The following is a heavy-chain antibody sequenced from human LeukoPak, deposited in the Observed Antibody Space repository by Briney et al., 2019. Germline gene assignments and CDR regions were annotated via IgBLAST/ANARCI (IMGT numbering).Heavy chain of an antibody. CDR2: SNPIIGTV. D-gene: IGHD2-15*01. CDR1: GDTFSTYA. CDR3: ARGVENYDLDV. V-gene: IGHV1-69*05. Sequence: ASVKVSCKASGDTFSTYAVNWVRQAPGQGLEWMGGSNPIIGTVTYAQKFQGRVTITTDESTSTAYMELTSLRLGDTAVYYCARGVENYDLDVWGKGTTVIVSS. J-gene: IGHJ6*04.